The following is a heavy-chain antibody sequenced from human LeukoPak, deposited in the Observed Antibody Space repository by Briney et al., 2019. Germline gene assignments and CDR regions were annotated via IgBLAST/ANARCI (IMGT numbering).Heavy chain of an antibody. V-gene: IGHV5-51*01. D-gene: IGHD6-13*01. Sequence: GESLKISCKGSGYSFTSYWIGWVRQMPGKGLEWMGVIYPGDSDTRYSPSFQGQVTISADKSISTAYLQWSSLKASDTAMYYCARQKRYSSSWYPRPAPAYYGMDVWGQGTTVTVSS. CDR1: GYSFTSYW. J-gene: IGHJ6*02. CDR3: ARQKRYSSSWYPRPAPAYYGMDV. CDR2: IYPGDSDT.